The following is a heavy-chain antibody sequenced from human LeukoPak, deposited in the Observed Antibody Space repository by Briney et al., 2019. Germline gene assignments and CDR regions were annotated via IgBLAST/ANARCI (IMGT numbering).Heavy chain of an antibody. D-gene: IGHD3-3*01. CDR1: GGTFSSYA. Sequence: ASVKVSCKASGGTFSSYAISWVRQAPGQGLEWMGGIIPIFGTANYAQKFQGRVTITADKSTSTAYMELSSLRSEDTAVYYCARAGYDFWSGYPPSHYYYMDVWGKGTTVTVSS. J-gene: IGHJ6*03. V-gene: IGHV1-69*06. CDR2: IIPIFGTA. CDR3: ARAGYDFWSGYPPSHYYYMDV.